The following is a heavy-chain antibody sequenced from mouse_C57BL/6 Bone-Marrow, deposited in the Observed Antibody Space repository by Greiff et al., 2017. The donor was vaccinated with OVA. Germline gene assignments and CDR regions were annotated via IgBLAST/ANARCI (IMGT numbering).Heavy chain of an antibody. Sequence: QVQLQQSGAELARPGASVKLSCKASGYTFTSYGISWVKQRTGQGLEWIGEIYPRSGNTYYTEKFKGKATLTADKSSSTAYMELRSLTSEDSAVYFCARPGGYAMDYWGQGTSVTVSS. CDR1: GYTFTSYG. CDR3: ARPGGYAMDY. J-gene: IGHJ4*01. CDR2: IYPRSGNT. V-gene: IGHV1-81*01.